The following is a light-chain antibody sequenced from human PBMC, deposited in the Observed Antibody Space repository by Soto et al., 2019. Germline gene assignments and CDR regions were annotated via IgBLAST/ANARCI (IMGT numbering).Light chain of an antibody. CDR1: SSNIGDNP. Sequence: QSVLTQPPSASGTPGQRITISCSGSSSNIGDNPVNWYQQLPGAAPKLLIYINDQRPSGVPDRFSGSKSGTSASLAISGLQPEDEADYDCAAWDDSLNALFGHGTKVTVL. CDR2: IND. J-gene: IGLJ1*01. V-gene: IGLV1-44*01. CDR3: AAWDDSLNAL.